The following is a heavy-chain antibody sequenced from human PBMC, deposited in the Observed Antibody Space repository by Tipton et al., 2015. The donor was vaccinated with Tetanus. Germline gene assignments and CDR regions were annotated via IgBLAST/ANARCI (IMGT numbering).Heavy chain of an antibody. D-gene: IGHD3-10*01. J-gene: IGHJ4*02. CDR1: GFTFSDFW. CDR3: ARDPHTIRTGNHRGFDY. V-gene: IGHV3-7*03. CDR2: IKQDGNEK. Sequence: GSLRLSCSASGFTFSDFWMHWVRQAPGKGLEWVANIKQDGNEKYHVDSVKGRFTISRDNGKNLLYLQMNSLRVEDTAVYYCARDPHTIRTGNHRGFDYWGQGTLVTVSS.